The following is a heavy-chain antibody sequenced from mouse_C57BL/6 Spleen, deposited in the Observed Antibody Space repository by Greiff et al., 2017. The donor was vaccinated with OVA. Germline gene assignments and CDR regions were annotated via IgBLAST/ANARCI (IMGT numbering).Heavy chain of an antibody. V-gene: IGHV1-26*01. J-gene: IGHJ2*01. Sequence: EVQLQQSGPELVKPGASVKISCKASGYTFTDYYMNWVKQSHGKSLEWIGDINPNNGGTSYNQKFKGKATLTVDKSSSTAYMELRSLTSEDSAVYYCALYDYDYWGQGTTLTVSS. D-gene: IGHD2-4*01. CDR1: GYTFTDYY. CDR2: INPNNGGT. CDR3: ALYDYDY.